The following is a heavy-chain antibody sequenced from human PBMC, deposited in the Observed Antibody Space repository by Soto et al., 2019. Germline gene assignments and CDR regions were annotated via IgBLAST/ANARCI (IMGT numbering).Heavy chain of an antibody. CDR2: IYYSGST. V-gene: IGHV4-59*01. CDR3: ARGVTGPYYYGMDV. CDR1: GGSISSYY. J-gene: IGHJ6*02. D-gene: IGHD2-21*02. Sequence: SETLSLTCTVSGGSISSYYWSWIRQPPGKGLEWIGYIYYSGSTNYNPSLKSRVTISVDTSKNQFSLKLSSATAADTAVYYCARGVTGPYYYGMDVWGQGTTVTVSS.